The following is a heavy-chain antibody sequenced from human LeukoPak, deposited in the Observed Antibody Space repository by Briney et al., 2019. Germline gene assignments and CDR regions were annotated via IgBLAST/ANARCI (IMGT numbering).Heavy chain of an antibody. Sequence: GGSLGLSCAASGFTFSDHIMNWVRQLPGKRLEWVAYVSGSSSTVYYADSVKGRFTISRDNGKSSLCLQMNSLRVEDTALYYCVRQFASWGQGTLVTVSS. CDR3: VRQFAS. V-gene: IGHV3-48*01. J-gene: IGHJ4*02. CDR1: GFTFSDHI. CDR2: VSGSSSTV.